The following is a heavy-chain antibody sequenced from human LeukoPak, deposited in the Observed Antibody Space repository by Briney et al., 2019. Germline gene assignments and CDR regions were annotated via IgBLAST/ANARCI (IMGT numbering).Heavy chain of an antibody. V-gene: IGHV4-34*01. CDR3: ASSPGSGSASNWFDP. D-gene: IGHD3-10*01. J-gene: IGHJ5*02. CDR1: GGSFSGYY. Sequence: SETLSLTCAVYGGSFSGYYWSWIRQPPGKGLEWIGEINHSGSTNYNPSLKSRVTISVDTSKNQFSLKLSSVTAADTAVYYCASSPGSGSASNWFDPWGQGTLVTVSS. CDR2: INHSGST.